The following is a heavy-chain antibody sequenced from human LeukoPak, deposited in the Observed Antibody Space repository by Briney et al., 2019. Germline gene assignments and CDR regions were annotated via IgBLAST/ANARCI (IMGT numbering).Heavy chain of an antibody. J-gene: IGHJ6*02. CDR2: IYYSGST. CDR3: ARGNRYDILTGYHYYGMDV. V-gene: IGHV4-30-4*01. CDR1: GGSISSGDYY. Sequence: SQTLSLTCTVSGGSISSGDYYWSWIRQPPGKGLEWIGYIYYSGSTYYNPSLKSRVTISVDTSKNQFSLKLSSVTAADTAVYYCARGNRYDILTGYHYYGMDVWGQGTTVTVSS. D-gene: IGHD3-9*01.